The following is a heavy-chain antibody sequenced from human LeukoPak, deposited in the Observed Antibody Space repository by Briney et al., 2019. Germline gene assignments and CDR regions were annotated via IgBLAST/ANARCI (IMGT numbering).Heavy chain of an antibody. CDR3: ARSADSSGPCWYFDL. V-gene: IGHV3-21*01. Sequence: GGSLRLSCAASGFTFSSYSMNWVRQAPGKGLEWVSSISSSSSYIYYADSVKGRFTISRDNAKNSLYLQMNSLRAEDTAVYYCARSADSSGPCWYFDLWGRGTLVTVSS. J-gene: IGHJ2*01. CDR2: ISSSSSYI. D-gene: IGHD3-22*01. CDR1: GFTFSSYS.